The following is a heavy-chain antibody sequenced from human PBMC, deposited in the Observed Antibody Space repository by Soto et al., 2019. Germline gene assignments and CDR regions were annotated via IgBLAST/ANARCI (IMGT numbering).Heavy chain of an antibody. V-gene: IGHV3-48*01. D-gene: IGHD2-8*01. CDR3: ARDGQLMGYCTNGVCYEAHHTFDY. J-gene: IGHJ4*02. CDR1: GFTFSSYS. CDR2: ISSSSSTI. Sequence: GGSLRLSCAASGFTFSSYSMNWVRQAPGKGLEWVSYISSSSSTIYYADSVKGRFTISRDNAKNPLYLQMNSLRAEDTAVYYCARDGQLMGYCTNGVCYEAHHTFDYWGQGTLVTVSS.